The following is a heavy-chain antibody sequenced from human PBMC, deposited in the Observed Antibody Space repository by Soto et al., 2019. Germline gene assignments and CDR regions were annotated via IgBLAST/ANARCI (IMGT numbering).Heavy chain of an antibody. D-gene: IGHD6-13*01. J-gene: IGHJ5*02. Sequence: ASVKVSCKASGYRLTSYYMHWVRQAPGQGLEWMGIINPNSGITNYAQNFQGRVTMTRDTSTSTVYMELSSLKSEDTAVYYCARSRGAAAGINWFDPWGQGTLVTV. CDR2: INPNSGIT. CDR1: GYRLTSYY. CDR3: ARSRGAAAGINWFDP. V-gene: IGHV1-46*03.